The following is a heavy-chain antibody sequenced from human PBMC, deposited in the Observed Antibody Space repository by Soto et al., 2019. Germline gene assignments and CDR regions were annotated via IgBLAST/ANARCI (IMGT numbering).Heavy chain of an antibody. D-gene: IGHD2-2*01. Sequence: QVQLVESGGGLVKPGGSLRLSCAASGFTFSDYYMSWIRQAPGKGLEWVSYISSSGSTIYYADSVKGRFTISRDNAKNSLYLQMNSLRADDTAVYYCARARDCSSTSCLYYYYYYMDVWGKGTTVTVSS. CDR2: ISSSGSTI. CDR1: GFTFSDYY. CDR3: ARARDCSSTSCLYYYYYYMDV. J-gene: IGHJ6*03. V-gene: IGHV3-11*01.